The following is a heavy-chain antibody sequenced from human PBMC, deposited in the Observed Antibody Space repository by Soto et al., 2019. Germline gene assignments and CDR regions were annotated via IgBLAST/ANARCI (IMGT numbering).Heavy chain of an antibody. D-gene: IGHD6-19*01. Sequence: QVQLVQSGAEVKKPGASVKVSCKTSGYTFTRYSISWVRQAPGQGLEWMGWISAYNGDTNYAQKLQGRVTMTTDASTSTAYMELTSLRSDDTAMYYCARDHAGSGWFRFDYWGQGTLVTVSS. CDR2: ISAYNGDT. V-gene: IGHV1-18*01. CDR3: ARDHAGSGWFRFDY. CDR1: GYTFTRYS. J-gene: IGHJ4*02.